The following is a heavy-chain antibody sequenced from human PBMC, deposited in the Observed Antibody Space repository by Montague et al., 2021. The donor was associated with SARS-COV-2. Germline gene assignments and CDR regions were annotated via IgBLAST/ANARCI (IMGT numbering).Heavy chain of an antibody. V-gene: IGHV3-11*01. Sequence: SLRLSCAASGFTFSDYYMTWIRQAPGKGLEWVSYISDSGYTIYYADSVKGRFTISRDNAKNPLYLQMNSLRAEDTAMYYCAKDAKAIAYWGQGTLVTVSS. D-gene: IGHD1-26*01. CDR1: GFTFSDYY. J-gene: IGHJ4*02. CDR3: AKDAKAIAY. CDR2: ISDSGYTI.